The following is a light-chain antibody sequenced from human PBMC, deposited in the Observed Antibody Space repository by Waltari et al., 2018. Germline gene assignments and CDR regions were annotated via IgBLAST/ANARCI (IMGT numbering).Light chain of an antibody. CDR3: SSYTSSSTPLV. V-gene: IGLV2-14*03. J-gene: IGLJ2*01. Sequence: QSALTQPASVSGSPGQSITISCTGTSSDVGGYNYVSWFQQHPGKAPKLMIYDVSNRPSGVSNLCSGSKSGNPASLTISGLQAEDEADYYCSSYTSSSTPLVFGGGTKLTVL. CDR1: SSDVGGYNY. CDR2: DVS.